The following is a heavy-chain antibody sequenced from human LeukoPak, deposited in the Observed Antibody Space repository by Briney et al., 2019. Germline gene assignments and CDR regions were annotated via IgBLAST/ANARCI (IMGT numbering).Heavy chain of an antibody. V-gene: IGHV3-21*01. CDR1: GFTFSSYS. CDR3: ARALWLAYFDY. Sequence: GGSLRLSCAASGFTFSSYSMNWVRQAPGKGLEWVSSISSSSSYIYYADSVKGRFTISRDNSKNTLYLQMNSLRAEDTAVYYCARALWLAYFDYWGQGTLVTVSS. D-gene: IGHD6-19*01. CDR2: ISSSSSYI. J-gene: IGHJ4*02.